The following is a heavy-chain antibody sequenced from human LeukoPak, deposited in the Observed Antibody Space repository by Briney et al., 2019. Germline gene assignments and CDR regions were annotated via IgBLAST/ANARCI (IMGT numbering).Heavy chain of an antibody. D-gene: IGHD2-21*02. CDR2: INHSGST. V-gene: IGHV4-34*01. CDR1: GGSFSGYY. Sequence: SETLSLTRAVYGGSFSGYYWSWIRQPPGKGLEWIGTINHSGSTNYNPSLKSRVTISVDTSTSQFSLRLSSVTAADTAVYYCARDLTDCGGDCYSDYYFDYWGQGTLVTVSS. CDR3: ARDLTDCGGDCYSDYYFDY. J-gene: IGHJ4*02.